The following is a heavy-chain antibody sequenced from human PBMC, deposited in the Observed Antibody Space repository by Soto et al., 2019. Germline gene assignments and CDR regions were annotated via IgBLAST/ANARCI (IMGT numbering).Heavy chain of an antibody. D-gene: IGHD2-2*01. CDR1: GGSFSGYY. Sequence: QVQLQQWGAGLLKPSETLSLTCAVYGGSFSGYYWSWIRQPPGKGLEWIGEINHSGSTNYNPSLKRRVAISVDTSKDPFSPKLSAVAAADTAVYYCARIVVVPAATNWFDPWGQGTLVTGSS. V-gene: IGHV4-34*01. CDR3: ARIVVVPAATNWFDP. CDR2: INHSGST. J-gene: IGHJ5*02.